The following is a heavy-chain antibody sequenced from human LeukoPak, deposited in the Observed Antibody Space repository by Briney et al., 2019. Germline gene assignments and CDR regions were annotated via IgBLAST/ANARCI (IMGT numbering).Heavy chain of an antibody. Sequence: ASVKVSCKASGYTFTSYGISWVRQAPGQGLEWMGWMNPNSGNTGYAQKFQGRVTMTRNTSISTAYMELSSLRSEDTAVYYCARGRKWEYNWFDPWGQGTLVTVSS. D-gene: IGHD1-26*01. J-gene: IGHJ5*02. CDR2: MNPNSGNT. V-gene: IGHV1-8*02. CDR1: GYTFTSYG. CDR3: ARGRKWEYNWFDP.